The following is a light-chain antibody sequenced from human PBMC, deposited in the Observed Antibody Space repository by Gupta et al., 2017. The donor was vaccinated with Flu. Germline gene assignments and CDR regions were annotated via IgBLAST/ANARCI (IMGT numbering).Light chain of an antibody. CDR1: TGNVTSGHY. CDR2: DIS. J-gene: IGLJ2*01. V-gene: IGLV7-46*01. Sequence: TVTLTCGSSTGNVTSGHYPYGLQQRPGHVHRTLIYDISNRDSWTPARFSGSRRVGKAALTLSGAQSEDEDDYYCLLVDSGDVIFGGGTKLTVL. CDR3: LLVDSGDVI.